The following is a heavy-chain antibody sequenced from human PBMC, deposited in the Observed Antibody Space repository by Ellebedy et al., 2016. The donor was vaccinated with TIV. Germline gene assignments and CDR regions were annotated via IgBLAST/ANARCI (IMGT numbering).Heavy chain of an antibody. Sequence: KVSCKGSGYSFSTFWVIWVRKMPGKGLESQGRIDPIDSYTNYSPSFQGHVTMSADTSISTAYLEWSNLKASDTAIYYCARYSGSYGGYDYWGQGTLVTVSS. CDR1: GYSFSTFW. CDR3: ARYSGSYGGYDY. D-gene: IGHD1-26*01. CDR2: IDPIDSYT. J-gene: IGHJ4*02. V-gene: IGHV5-10-1*01.